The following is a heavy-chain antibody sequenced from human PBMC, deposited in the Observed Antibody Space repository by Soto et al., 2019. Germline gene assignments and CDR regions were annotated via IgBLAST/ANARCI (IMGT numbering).Heavy chain of an antibody. Sequence: EVQLVESGGGLVQPGRSLRLSCAASGFTFDDYAMHWVRQSPGKGLEWVSGISWNSGRIGYADSVKGRFTISRDNAKNSLYLQMNSLRAEDTALYDCAKDISSWWSYFDYWGQGTLVTVSS. CDR1: GFTFDDYA. V-gene: IGHV3-9*01. CDR3: AKDISSWWSYFDY. J-gene: IGHJ4*02. D-gene: IGHD2-15*01. CDR2: ISWNSGRI.